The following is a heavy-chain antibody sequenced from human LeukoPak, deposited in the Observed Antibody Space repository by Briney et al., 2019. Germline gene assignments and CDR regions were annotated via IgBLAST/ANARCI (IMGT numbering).Heavy chain of an antibody. J-gene: IGHJ4*02. Sequence: ASVKVSCKASGYTFSSYGVSWVRQAPGQGLEWMGWISAYNGNTNYAQKLQGRVTMTTDTSTSTAYMELRSLRSDDTAVYYCARDLVYGESDYWGQGTLVTVSS. CDR1: GYTFSSYG. CDR3: ARDLVYGESDY. V-gene: IGHV1-18*01. D-gene: IGHD4-17*01. CDR2: ISAYNGNT.